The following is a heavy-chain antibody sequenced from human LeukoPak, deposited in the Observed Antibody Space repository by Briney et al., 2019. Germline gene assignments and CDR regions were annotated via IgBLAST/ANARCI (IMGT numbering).Heavy chain of an antibody. CDR1: GYTFTSYD. Sequence: ASVKVSCKASGYTFTSYDINWVRQATGQGLEWMGWMNPNSGNTGYAQKFQGRVTMTRNTSISTAYMELSSLRSEDTAVYYCAREVAARPYYYYGMDVWGQGTTVTVSS. D-gene: IGHD6-6*01. J-gene: IGHJ6*02. V-gene: IGHV1-8*01. CDR3: AREVAARPYYYYGMDV. CDR2: MNPNSGNT.